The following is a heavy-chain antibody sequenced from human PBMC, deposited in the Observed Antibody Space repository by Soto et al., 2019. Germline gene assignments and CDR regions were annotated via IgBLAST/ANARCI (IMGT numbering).Heavy chain of an antibody. D-gene: IGHD1-26*01. CDR3: ARGGQWDFLSDY. CDR1: GYTITSYG. CDR2: VSAYNGNT. V-gene: IGHV1-18*01. J-gene: IGHJ4*02. Sequence: ASVNLSCKASGYTITSYGVSWLRQAPGQGLEWMGWVSAYNGNTHYEQKLQGRVTLTTDTSTSTAYMELRSLRSDDTAVYFCARGGQWDFLSDYWGQGTLVTVPQ.